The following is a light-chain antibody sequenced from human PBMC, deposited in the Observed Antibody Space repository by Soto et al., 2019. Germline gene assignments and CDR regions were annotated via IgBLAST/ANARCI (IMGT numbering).Light chain of an antibody. CDR1: SSDFGNYNL. Sequence: QSALTQPASVSGSPGQSITISCTGTSSDFGNYNLVSWYQQHPGKVPKLFLFEVNKRPSGVSGRFSGSKSGNTASLTISGLQAEDEADYYCCSFTSSNTHVFGTGTKLTVL. V-gene: IGLV2-23*02. J-gene: IGLJ1*01. CDR2: EVN. CDR3: CSFTSSNTHV.